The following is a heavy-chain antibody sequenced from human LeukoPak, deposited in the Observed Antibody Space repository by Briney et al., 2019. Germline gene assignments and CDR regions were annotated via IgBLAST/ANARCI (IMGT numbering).Heavy chain of an antibody. Sequence: ASVKVSCKASGYTFTGYYMHWVRQAPGQGLEWMGWINPNSGGTNYAQKFQGRVTMTRDTSTSTAYMELRSLRSDDTAVYYCARDRYGEGDYWGQGTLVTVSS. J-gene: IGHJ4*02. CDR3: ARDRYGEGDY. CDR1: GYTFTGYY. V-gene: IGHV1-2*02. CDR2: INPNSGGT. D-gene: IGHD4-17*01.